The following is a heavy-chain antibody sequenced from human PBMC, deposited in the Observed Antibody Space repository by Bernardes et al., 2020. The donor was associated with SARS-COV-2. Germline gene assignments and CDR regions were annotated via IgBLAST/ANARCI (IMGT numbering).Heavy chain of an antibody. CDR1: GFTFRSYG. D-gene: IGHD4-4*01. Sequence: GSLRLSCAASGFTFRSYGMHWVRQAPGKGLEWVAVIWYDGSTKYYADSVKGRFVISRDNSKDSLYLQMNNLRAEDTAVYYCSRRFCTYSCCHSNFYGLGVWGQGTTVTVSS. CDR2: IWYDGSTK. J-gene: IGHJ6*02. V-gene: IGHV3-33*01. CDR3: SRRFCTYSCCHSNFYGLGV.